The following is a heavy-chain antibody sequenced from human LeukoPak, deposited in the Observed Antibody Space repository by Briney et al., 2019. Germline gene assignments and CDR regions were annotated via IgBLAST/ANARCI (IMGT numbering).Heavy chain of an antibody. CDR3: AKDQTLGATGTTCIDS. D-gene: IGHD1-1*01. V-gene: IGHV3-30*18. J-gene: IGHJ4*02. Sequence: GRSLRLSCVVSGFIFRNYGMHWVRQAPGKELEWVAVISYDGSNNYYTDSVKGRFTISRDNSKNTLYLQMSSLRAEDTAVYYCAKDQTLGATGTTCIDSWGQGTLVTVSS. CDR2: ISYDGSNN. CDR1: GFIFRNYG.